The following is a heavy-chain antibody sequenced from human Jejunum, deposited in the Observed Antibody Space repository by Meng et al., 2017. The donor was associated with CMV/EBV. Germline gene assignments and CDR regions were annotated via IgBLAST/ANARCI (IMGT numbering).Heavy chain of an antibody. CDR3: AKGYGNSFEY. V-gene: IGHV4-4*07. CDR2: IITSGST. D-gene: IGHD3-16*01. Sequence: VQLQGSGPGVVTPSATLTLACTVSGGSFTAYYWRWIRQRAGKGLEWIGRIITSGSTHYNPSLRSRVIMSVDTSKNQFFLKLRSVTAADTAVYFCAKGYGNSFEYWGQGSLVTVSS. J-gene: IGHJ4*02. CDR1: GGSFTAYY.